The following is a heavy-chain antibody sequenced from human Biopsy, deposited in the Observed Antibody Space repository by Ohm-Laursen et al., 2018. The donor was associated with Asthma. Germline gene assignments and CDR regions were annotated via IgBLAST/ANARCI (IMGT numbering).Heavy chain of an antibody. J-gene: IGHJ6*02. CDR3: ARGYSGTDRIVYYYSGMEV. Sequence: EASVKVSCKASGDSLGSFLNYAISWVRQAPRHGLEWMGGLIPVLGTADYAPMFEGRVTITADESTSTAYLELTSLRFEDTAVYYCARGYSGTDRIVYYYSGMEVWGQGTTVTVSS. CDR2: LIPVLGTA. V-gene: IGHV1-69*13. D-gene: IGHD5-12*01. CDR1: GDSLGSFLNYA.